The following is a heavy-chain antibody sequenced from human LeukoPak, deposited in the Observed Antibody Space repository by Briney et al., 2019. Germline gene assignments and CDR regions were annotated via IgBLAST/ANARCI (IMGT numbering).Heavy chain of an antibody. Sequence: ASVRVSCKASGYTFTSYDINWVRQATGQGLEWMGWMNPNGGNTGYAQKFQGRVTMTRNTSISTAYMELSSLRSEDTAVYYCARAIAADYYYYMDVWGKGTTVTVSS. CDR2: MNPNGGNT. D-gene: IGHD6-13*01. J-gene: IGHJ6*03. CDR3: ARAIAADYYYYMDV. V-gene: IGHV1-8*01. CDR1: GYTFTSYD.